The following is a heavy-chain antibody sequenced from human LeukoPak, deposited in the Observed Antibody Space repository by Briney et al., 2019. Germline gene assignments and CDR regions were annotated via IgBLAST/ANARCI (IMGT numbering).Heavy chain of an antibody. CDR1: GFNFNNFA. V-gene: IGHV3-23*01. Sequence: PGGSLRLSCAASGFNFNNFAMSWVRHAPGKGPEWLSAMTGPADTTYYAESVKGRFIISRDYSKSMVYLQMNSLRVEDTAICDCAKGAEIDYWGQGTLVTVSS. CDR2: MTGPADTT. J-gene: IGHJ4*02. CDR3: AKGAEIDY.